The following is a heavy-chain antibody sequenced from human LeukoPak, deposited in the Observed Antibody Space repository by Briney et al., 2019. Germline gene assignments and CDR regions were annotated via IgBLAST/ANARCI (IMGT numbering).Heavy chain of an antibody. V-gene: IGHV3-21*01. CDR3: ARVSRFYVGVGDY. J-gene: IGHJ4*02. CDR1: GFTFSSYS. Sequence: PGGSLRLSCAASGFTFSSYSMNWVRQAPGKGLEWVSSISSSSSYIYYADSVKGRFTISRDNAKNSLYLQMNSLRAEDTAVYYCARVSRFYVGVGDYWGQGTLVTVSS. D-gene: IGHD3-3*01. CDR2: ISSSSSYI.